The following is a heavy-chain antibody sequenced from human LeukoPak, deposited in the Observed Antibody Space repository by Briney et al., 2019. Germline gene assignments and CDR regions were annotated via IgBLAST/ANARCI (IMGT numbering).Heavy chain of an antibody. CDR2: ICTAGDT. CDR3: ARAPRTGDLDY. V-gene: IGHV3-13*01. Sequence: GGSLSLSCAASGFTFSSYDMHWVRHATGKGLEWVSAICTAGDTYYPGSVKGRFTISRENAKNSLYLQMNSLRAGDTAVYYCARAPRTGDLDYWGQGTLVTVS. J-gene: IGHJ4*02. CDR1: GFTFSSYD. D-gene: IGHD7-27*01.